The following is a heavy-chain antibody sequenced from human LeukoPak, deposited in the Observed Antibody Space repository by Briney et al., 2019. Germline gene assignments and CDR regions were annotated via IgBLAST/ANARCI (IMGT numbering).Heavy chain of an antibody. V-gene: IGHV4-38-2*02. D-gene: IGHD4-23*01. CDR3: ARVRWELGHAFDI. CDR1: GYSISSGNY. CDR2: IYHRGTS. J-gene: IGHJ3*02. Sequence: KPSETLSLTCSVSGYSISSGNYWGWIRQPPGKGLEWIGNIYHRGTSHYNPSLKSRVTISVDKSKNQFSLKLSSVTAADTAVYYCARVRWELGHAFDIWGQGTMVTVSS.